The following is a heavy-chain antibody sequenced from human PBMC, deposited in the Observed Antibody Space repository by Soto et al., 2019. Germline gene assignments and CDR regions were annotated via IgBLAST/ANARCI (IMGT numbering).Heavy chain of an antibody. CDR1: GFSFSSYV. D-gene: IGHD3-22*01. CDR2: ISFDGSKK. V-gene: IGHV3-30-3*01. Sequence: VQLVESGGALVKPGESLRLSCAASGFSFSSYVMHWVRQAPGKGLEWVALISFDGSKKNYADSVKGRFTISRDNSKNMMYLQMNSLRPEDTAVYYCARGVFYYYGSSGYSPDYWGQGTLVTVSS. CDR3: ARGVFYYYGSSGYSPDY. J-gene: IGHJ4*02.